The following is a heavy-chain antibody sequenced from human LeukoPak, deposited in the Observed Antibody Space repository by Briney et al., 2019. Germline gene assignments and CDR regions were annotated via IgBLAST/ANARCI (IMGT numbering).Heavy chain of an antibody. CDR3: ARDYANYDSSGYYFDY. CDR2: INPSGGST. J-gene: IGHJ4*02. V-gene: IGHV1-46*01. Sequence: ASVKVSCKASGYTFTSYYMHWVRQDPGQGLEWMGIINPSGGSTSYAQKFQGRVTMTRDTSTSTVYMELSSLRSEDTAVYYCARDYANYDSSGYYFDYWGQGTLVTVSS. D-gene: IGHD3-22*01. CDR1: GYTFTSYY.